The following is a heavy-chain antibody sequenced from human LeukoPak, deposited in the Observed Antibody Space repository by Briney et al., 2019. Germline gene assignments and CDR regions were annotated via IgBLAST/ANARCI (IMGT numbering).Heavy chain of an antibody. Sequence: SETLSLTCTVSGVSISNYYWTWIRQPPGKGLEWIGYIYSSGITNYNPSLKSRVTMSVDTSKNQFSLKLSSVTAADTAVFYCARSLGYFDLWGQGSLVTVSS. V-gene: IGHV4-4*08. D-gene: IGHD6-6*01. J-gene: IGHJ4*02. CDR3: ARSLGYFDL. CDR2: IYSSGIT. CDR1: GVSISNYY.